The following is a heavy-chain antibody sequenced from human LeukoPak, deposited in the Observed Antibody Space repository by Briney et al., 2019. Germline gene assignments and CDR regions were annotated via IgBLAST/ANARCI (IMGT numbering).Heavy chain of an antibody. CDR2: INTSGST. CDR3: ARQYSSSSSTDY. Sequence: SETLSLTCTVSGGSISSYYWSWIRQPPGKGLEWIGYINTSGSTNYNPSLKSRVTISVDTSKNQFSLKLSSVTAADTAVYYCARQYSSSSSTDYWGQGILVTVSS. CDR1: GGSISSYY. D-gene: IGHD6-6*01. J-gene: IGHJ4*02. V-gene: IGHV4-4*09.